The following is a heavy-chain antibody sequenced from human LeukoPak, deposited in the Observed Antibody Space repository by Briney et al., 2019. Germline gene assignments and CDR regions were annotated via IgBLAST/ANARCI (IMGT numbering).Heavy chain of an antibody. V-gene: IGHV1-18*01. CDR2: ISAYNGNT. J-gene: IGHJ4*02. CDR3: ARTPRDSSPSHDHLY. D-gene: IGHD6-6*01. Sequence: APVKVSCKASGYTFTSYGISWVRQAPGQGREGMGWISAYNGNTNYAQKLQGRVTMTTDTSTSTAYMELRSLRSDDAAVYYCARTPRDSSPSHDHLYWSQGTLVTVSS. CDR1: GYTFTSYG.